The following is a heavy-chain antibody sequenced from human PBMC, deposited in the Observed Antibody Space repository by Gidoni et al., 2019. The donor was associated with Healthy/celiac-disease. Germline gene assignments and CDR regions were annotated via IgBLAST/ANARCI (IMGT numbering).Heavy chain of an antibody. CDR2: IRSKANSYAT. CDR3: TRHVSGIAVAGQP. D-gene: IGHD6-19*01. V-gene: IGHV3-73*02. J-gene: IGHJ4*02. Sequence: EVQLVESGGGLVQPGGSLNLSCAASGFTFSGSAMHWVRQASGKGLEWVGRIRSKANSYATAYAASVKGRFTISRDDSKNTAYLQMNSLKTEDTAVYYCTRHVSGIAVAGQPWGQGTLVTVSS. CDR1: GFTFSGSA.